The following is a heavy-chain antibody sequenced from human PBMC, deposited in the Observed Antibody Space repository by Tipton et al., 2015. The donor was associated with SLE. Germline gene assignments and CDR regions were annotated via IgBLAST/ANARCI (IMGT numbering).Heavy chain of an antibody. CDR2: IFHSGST. CDR1: GDSITSITRTNW. J-gene: IGHJ4*02. V-gene: IGHV4-4*02. Sequence: GLVKPSGTLSLTCTVSGDSITSITRTNWWSWVRQPPGKGLEWIGEIFHSGSTNYRPSLKSRVIISVDKSKNQFSLKLTSVTAADTAVYYCAKDYNHDNADYNWGQGTLVIVSS. CDR3: AKDYNHDNADYN. D-gene: IGHD4-17*01.